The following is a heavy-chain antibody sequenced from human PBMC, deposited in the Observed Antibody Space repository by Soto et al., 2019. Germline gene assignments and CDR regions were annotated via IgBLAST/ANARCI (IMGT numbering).Heavy chain of an antibody. J-gene: IGHJ4*02. CDR1: GGSFSGYY. D-gene: IGHD6-6*01. CDR2: INHSGST. CDR3: ARQWMVAARPLDY. V-gene: IGHV4-34*01. Sequence: QVQLQQWGAGLLKPSETLSLTCAVYGGSFSGYYWSWIRQPPGKELEWIGEINHSGSTNYNPSLKSRVTVSVDTSKNPFSLKLSSVTAADTAVYYCARQWMVAARPLDYWGQGTLVTVSS.